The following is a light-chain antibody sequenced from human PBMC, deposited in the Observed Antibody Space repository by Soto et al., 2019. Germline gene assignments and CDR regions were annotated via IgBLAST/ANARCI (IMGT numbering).Light chain of an antibody. Sequence: DVLMTQSPLSLPVTLGQPASISCTCSQSLVNSDGDTYLSWFQQRPGQSPRRLIYKVSNRDSGVPDRFSGSASGIDFTLKISRVEAEDVGVYYCQQYNNWPPITFGQGTKLEIK. CDR1: QSLVNSDGDTY. CDR3: QQYNNWPPIT. V-gene: IGKV2-30*01. CDR2: KVS. J-gene: IGKJ2*01.